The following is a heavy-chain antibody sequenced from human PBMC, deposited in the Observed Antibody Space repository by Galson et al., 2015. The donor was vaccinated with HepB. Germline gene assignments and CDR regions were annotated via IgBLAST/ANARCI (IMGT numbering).Heavy chain of an antibody. CDR2: ISNDGSKK. V-gene: IGHV3-30-3*01. J-gene: IGHJ6*03. CDR3: ARGPYCSRTNCYSYYYYYYMDV. D-gene: IGHD2-2*02. CDR1: RFSFSNYN. Sequence: SLRLSCAASRFSFSNYNMHWVRQAPGKGLDWVAVISNDGSKKYYTDSVKGRFTISRDNSKNTFYLQMSSLRVEDTAVYYCARGPYCSRTNCYSYYYYYYMDVWGKGTTVTVSS.